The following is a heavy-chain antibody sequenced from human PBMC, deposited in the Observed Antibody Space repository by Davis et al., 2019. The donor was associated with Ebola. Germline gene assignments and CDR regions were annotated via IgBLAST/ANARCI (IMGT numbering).Heavy chain of an antibody. CDR2: INHSGST. CDR1: GGSVSSGSYY. D-gene: IGHD5-24*01. V-gene: IGHV4-39*07. J-gene: IGHJ4*02. Sequence: PGGSLRLSCTVSGGSVSSGSYYWSWIRQPPGKGLEWIGEINHSGSTNYNPSLKSRVTISVDTSKNQFSLKLSSVTAADTAVYYCARDGYNTFDYWGQGTLVTVSS. CDR3: ARDGYNTFDY.